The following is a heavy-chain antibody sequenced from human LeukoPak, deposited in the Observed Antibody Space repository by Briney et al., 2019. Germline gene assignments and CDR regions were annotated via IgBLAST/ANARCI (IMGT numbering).Heavy chain of an antibody. CDR3: ARILFFDFWSGQNYFDY. Sequence: GASVKVSCTASGYTFTSYGISWVRQAPGQGLEWMGWISAYNGNTNYAQPLQGRVTMTTDTSTSTAYMGLGSLTSDAASVYDWARILFFDFWSGQNYFDYWGQGTLVTVSS. D-gene: IGHD3-3*01. CDR2: ISAYNGNT. J-gene: IGHJ4*02. CDR1: GYTFTSYG. V-gene: IGHV1-18*01.